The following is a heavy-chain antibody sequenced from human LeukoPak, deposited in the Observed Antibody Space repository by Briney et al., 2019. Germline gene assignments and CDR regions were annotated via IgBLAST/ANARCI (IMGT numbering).Heavy chain of an antibody. D-gene: IGHD4-17*01. CDR2: IMPIFGSA. J-gene: IGHJ4*02. CDR1: GGTFNSYT. V-gene: IGHV1-69*01. Sequence: GAPVKVSCKASGGTFNSYTINWVRQAPGQGLEWVGGIMPIFGSANYAHRFQGRVTITADESTNTAYMELSSLRSDDTAVYYCARDHQYGDYDGTFDYWGQGTLVTVSS. CDR3: ARDHQYGDYDGTFDY.